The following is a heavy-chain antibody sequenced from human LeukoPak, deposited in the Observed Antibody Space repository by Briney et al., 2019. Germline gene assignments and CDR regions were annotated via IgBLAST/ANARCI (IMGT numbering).Heavy chain of an antibody. CDR1: GFTFSSYD. J-gene: IGHJ6*02. CDR3: ARDTPLRGSGSLYGMDV. Sequence: GGSLRLSCAASGFTFSSYDMHWVPQATGKGLEWVSAIGTAGDTYYPGSVKGRFTISRENAKNSLYLQMNSLRAGDTAVYYCARDTPLRGSGSLYGMDVWGQGTTVTVSS. CDR2: IGTAGDT. V-gene: IGHV3-13*01. D-gene: IGHD6-19*01.